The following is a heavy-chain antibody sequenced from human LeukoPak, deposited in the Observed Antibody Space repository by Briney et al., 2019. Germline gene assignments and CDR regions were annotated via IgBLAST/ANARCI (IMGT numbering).Heavy chain of an antibody. D-gene: IGHD2-2*01. CDR1: GFNFSSHW. Sequence: GGSLRLSCAASGFNFSSHWMSWVRQAPGKGLEWVANIGQDGTEKNYVDSVKGRFTISRDNAKNSLYLQMSSLRAEDTAVYHCARGYCSGTSCFGAFDMWGQGTMVPVSP. CDR3: ARGYCSGTSCFGAFDM. J-gene: IGHJ3*02. CDR2: IGQDGTEK. V-gene: IGHV3-7*01.